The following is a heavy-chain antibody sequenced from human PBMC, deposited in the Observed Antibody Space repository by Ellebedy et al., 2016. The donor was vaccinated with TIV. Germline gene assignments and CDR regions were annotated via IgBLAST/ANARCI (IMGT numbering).Heavy chain of an antibody. D-gene: IGHD1-26*01. CDR1: GYTFTNYW. Sequence: GESLKISXQGSGYTFTNYWIAWVRQMPGKGLERMGIIYPGDSDTRYNPSFQGQVSISADKSSNTAYLQWTSLKASDTAKYYCARGIRYSGSAYDVFDIWGRGAMVTVSS. V-gene: IGHV5-51*01. J-gene: IGHJ3*02. CDR2: IYPGDSDT. CDR3: ARGIRYSGSAYDVFDI.